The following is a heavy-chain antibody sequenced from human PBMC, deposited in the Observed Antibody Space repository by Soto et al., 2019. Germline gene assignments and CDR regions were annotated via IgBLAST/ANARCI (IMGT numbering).Heavy chain of an antibody. CDR2: IPYDGSHQ. Sequence: GGSLRLSCVASGFTFSSHGMHWIRQAPGKGLEWVAVIPYDGSHQYYADSVKGRFSISRDNSKNTLYLQMNSLRAEDTAVYYCAKLRVLEWEVQESDYWGQGTLVTVSS. CDR3: AKLRVLEWEVQESDY. D-gene: IGHD3-3*01. V-gene: IGHV3-30*18. CDR1: GFTFSSHG. J-gene: IGHJ4*02.